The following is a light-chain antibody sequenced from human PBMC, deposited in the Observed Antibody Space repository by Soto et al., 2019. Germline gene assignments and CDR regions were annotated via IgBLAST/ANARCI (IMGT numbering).Light chain of an antibody. Sequence: DIQMTQSPSSVSASVGDRVTITCRASQGISTWLAWYQQKPGKAPKLLIYAASSLQSGVPSRFSGSGSGTXXXXXISXLXPXDFATYYCQQANSFPPAFGGGTKVEIK. CDR3: QQANSFPPA. CDR1: QGISTW. J-gene: IGKJ4*01. CDR2: AAS. V-gene: IGKV1-12*01.